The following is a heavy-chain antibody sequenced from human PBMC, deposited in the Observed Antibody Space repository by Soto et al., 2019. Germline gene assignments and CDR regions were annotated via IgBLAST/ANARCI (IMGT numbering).Heavy chain of an antibody. D-gene: IGHD3-22*01. CDR3: AQSLGIVVVTTARNWFDP. V-gene: IGHV1-69*01. CDR2: IIPIFGTA. CDR1: GGTFSSYA. Sequence: QVQLVQYGAEVKKPGSSVKVSCKASGGTFSSYAISWVRQAPGQGLEWMGGIIPIFGTANYAQKFQGRVTITADESTSTAYMEMSSRRYEDTAVYYCAQSLGIVVVTTARNWFDPWGQGTLVTVSS. J-gene: IGHJ5*02.